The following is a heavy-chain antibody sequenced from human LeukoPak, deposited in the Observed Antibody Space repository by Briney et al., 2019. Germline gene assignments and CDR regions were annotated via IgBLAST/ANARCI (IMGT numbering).Heavy chain of an antibody. V-gene: IGHV3-7*01. J-gene: IGHJ4*02. CDR2: IKHDGSGI. Sequence: GGSLRLSCAASGFPFSNYWMSWVRQAPGKGLEWVANIKHDGSGIYYADSVKGRFTISKDNAKNSLYLQMDSLRVEDTAVYFCARDNAVPAAGQDFWGQGTLVTVSS. CDR1: GFPFSNYW. D-gene: IGHD6-13*01. CDR3: ARDNAVPAAGQDF.